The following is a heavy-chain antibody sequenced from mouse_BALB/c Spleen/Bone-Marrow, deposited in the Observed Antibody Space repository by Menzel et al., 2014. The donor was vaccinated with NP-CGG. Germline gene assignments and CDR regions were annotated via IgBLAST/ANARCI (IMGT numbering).Heavy chain of an antibody. D-gene: IGHD2-3*01. CDR2: INPSNGGT. CDR1: GYTFTNYY. CDR3: TRVDFLYYYVMDY. J-gene: IGHJ4*01. Sequence: QVQLQQSGAELVKPGASVKLSCKASGYTFTNYYIYWVKQRPGQGLEWIGEINPSNGGTNFNEKFKSKATLTVDKSSSTAKMQLSNLTSEDSAVYYGTRVDFLYYYVMDYWGQGTSVTVSS. V-gene: IGHV1S81*02.